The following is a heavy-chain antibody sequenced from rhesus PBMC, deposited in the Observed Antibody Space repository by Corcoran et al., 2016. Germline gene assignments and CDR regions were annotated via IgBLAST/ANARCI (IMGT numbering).Heavy chain of an antibody. D-gene: IGHD3-3*01. CDR1: GGSISGGYD. J-gene: IGHJ4*01. CDR2: IDGSSGST. CDR3: ASAPPYNFWTGFPDY. Sequence: QVQLQESGPGVVKPSETLSLTCAVSGGSISGGYDWSWIRQPPGKGLEWIGYIDGSSGSTNYNPSLKNRVTISKDASKNEFSLKLSSVTAADTAVYYCASAPPYNFWTGFPDYWGQGVLVTVSS. V-gene: IGHV4-76*01.